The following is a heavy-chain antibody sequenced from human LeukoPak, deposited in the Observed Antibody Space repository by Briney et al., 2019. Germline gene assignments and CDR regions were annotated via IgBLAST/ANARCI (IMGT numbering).Heavy chain of an antibody. Sequence: PSETLSLICAVYGGSLRGYYWSWTRQPPGKGLEWIGEINHSGSTNYNPSLKSRVTISVDPSKNQFSLKLSSVTAADTAVYYCARALLLYSSSWYKRRDAFDIWGQGTMVTVSS. V-gene: IGHV4-34*01. CDR1: GGSLRGYY. CDR3: ARALLLYSSSWYKRRDAFDI. J-gene: IGHJ3*02. D-gene: IGHD6-13*01. CDR2: INHSGST.